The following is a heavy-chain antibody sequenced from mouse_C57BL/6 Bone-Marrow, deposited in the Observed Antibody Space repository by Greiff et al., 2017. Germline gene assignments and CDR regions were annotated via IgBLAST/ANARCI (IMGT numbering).Heavy chain of an antibody. V-gene: IGHV1-54*01. CDR1: GYAFTNYL. CDR2: INPGSGGT. CDR3: ARRGRLYYYDY. J-gene: IGHJ2*01. Sequence: VNLVESGAELVRPGTSVKVSCKASGYAFTNYLIEWVKQRPGQGLEWIGVINPGSGGTNYNEKFKGKATLTADKSSSTAYMQLSSLTSEDSAVYFCARRGRLYYYDYWGQGTTLTVSS.